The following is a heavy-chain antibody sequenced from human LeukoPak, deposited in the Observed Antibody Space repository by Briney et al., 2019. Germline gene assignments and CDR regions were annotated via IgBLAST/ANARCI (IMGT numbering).Heavy chain of an antibody. V-gene: IGHV4-30-4*01. CDR3: ARGRDGYNQYYFDY. CDR2: IYYSGST. Sequence: SETLSLACTVSGGSISSGDYYWGWIRQPPGKGLEWIGYIYYSGSTYYNPSLKSRFTISVDTSKNQFSLKLSSVTAADTAVYYCARGRDGYNQYYFDYWGQGTLVTVSS. J-gene: IGHJ4*02. CDR1: GGSISSGDYY. D-gene: IGHD5-24*01.